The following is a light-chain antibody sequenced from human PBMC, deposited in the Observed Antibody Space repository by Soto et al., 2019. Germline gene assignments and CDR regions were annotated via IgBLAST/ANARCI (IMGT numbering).Light chain of an antibody. CDR2: EAS. Sequence: DIQMTQSPSTLSASVGDRVTITCRASQSIGNWLAWFQQKPGKAPKVLIYEASSLKSGVPSRFSGSGSGTEFTLTISSLQPDDFATYYCQQYNTYSWTFGQGTIVEIK. CDR1: QSIGNW. V-gene: IGKV1-5*01. CDR3: QQYNTYSWT. J-gene: IGKJ1*01.